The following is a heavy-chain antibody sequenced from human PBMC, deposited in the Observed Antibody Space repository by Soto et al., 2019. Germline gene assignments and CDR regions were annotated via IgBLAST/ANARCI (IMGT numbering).Heavy chain of an antibody. V-gene: IGHV3-33*01. J-gene: IGHJ6*02. CDR1: GFTFSSYG. CDR3: ARDIRVERRYYYYYGMDV. CDR2: IWYDGSNK. Sequence: PGGSLRLSCAASGFTFSSYGMHWVRQAPGKGLEWVAVIWYDGSNKYYADSVKGRFTISRDNSKNTLYLQMNSLRAEDTAVYYCARDIRVERRYYYYYGMDVWGQGNTVTVS. D-gene: IGHD1-1*01.